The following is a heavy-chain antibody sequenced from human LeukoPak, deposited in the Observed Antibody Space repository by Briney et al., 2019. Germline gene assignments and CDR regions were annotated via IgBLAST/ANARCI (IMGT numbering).Heavy chain of an antibody. CDR2: IWYDGSNK. J-gene: IGHJ5*02. Sequence: PGGSLRLSCAASGFTFSSYGMHWVRQAPGKGLEWVAVIWYDGSNKYYADSVKGRFTISRDNSKNTLYLQMNSLRAEDTAVYYCARDRLEWGFLEWKDKGNWFDPWGQGTLVTVSS. D-gene: IGHD3-3*01. V-gene: IGHV3-33*01. CDR3: ARDRLEWGFLEWKDKGNWFDP. CDR1: GFTFSSYG.